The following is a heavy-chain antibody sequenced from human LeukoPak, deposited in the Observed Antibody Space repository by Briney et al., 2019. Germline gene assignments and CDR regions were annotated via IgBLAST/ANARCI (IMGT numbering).Heavy chain of an antibody. V-gene: IGHV1-69*01. CDR3: ARDWKVLLWFGEFQKDYYGMDV. J-gene: IGHJ6*02. CDR1: GGTFSSYA. CDR2: IIPIFGTA. D-gene: IGHD3-10*01. Sequence: SVKVSCKASGGTFSSYAISWVRQAPGQGLEWMGGIIPIFGTANYAQKFQGRVTITADESTSTAYMELSSLRSEDTAVYYCARDWKVLLWFGEFQKDYYGMDVWGQGTTVTVSS.